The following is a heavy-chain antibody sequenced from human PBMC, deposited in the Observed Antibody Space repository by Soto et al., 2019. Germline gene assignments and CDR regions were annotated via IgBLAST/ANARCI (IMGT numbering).Heavy chain of an antibody. CDR1: GFTFSSYA. CDR2: ISGSGGDT. Sequence: GGSLRLSCAASGFTFSSYAVSWVRQAPGKGLEWVSAISGSGGDTYYADSVKGRFTISRDNSKNTLYLQMNSLRAEDTAIYYCAKEDDFWSGYINYWGQGTLVTVSS. CDR3: AKEDDFWSGYINY. J-gene: IGHJ4*02. V-gene: IGHV3-23*01. D-gene: IGHD3-3*01.